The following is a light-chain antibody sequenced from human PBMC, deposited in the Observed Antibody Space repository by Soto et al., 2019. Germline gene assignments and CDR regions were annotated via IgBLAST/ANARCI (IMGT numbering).Light chain of an antibody. J-gene: IGKJ4*01. V-gene: IGKV3-11*01. Sequence: IVMTHSPLSLPATPVDPATLSFMASQSVSSYLAWYQQKPGQANRLIIYDAYNRATGIKARFSGSGSGTDFTLTISSIEPEDFAVYYCQKRSNWPLNCGGGNKGDIK. CDR2: DAY. CDR3: QKRSNWPLN. CDR1: QSVSSY.